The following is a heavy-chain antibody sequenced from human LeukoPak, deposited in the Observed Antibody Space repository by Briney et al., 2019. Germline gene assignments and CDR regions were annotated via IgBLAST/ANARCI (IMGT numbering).Heavy chain of an antibody. V-gene: IGHV5-51*01. Sequence: GESLNISFKRSGYSFTIYWIAWVRQMPGKGLEWMGIIYPGDSDTTYSPSFQGQVTISADKSISTAYLQWSSLKASDTAMYYCARQNSGYVNWGQGTLVTVSS. CDR1: GYSFTIYW. CDR3: ARQNSGYVN. J-gene: IGHJ4*02. D-gene: IGHD5-12*01. CDR2: IYPGDSDT.